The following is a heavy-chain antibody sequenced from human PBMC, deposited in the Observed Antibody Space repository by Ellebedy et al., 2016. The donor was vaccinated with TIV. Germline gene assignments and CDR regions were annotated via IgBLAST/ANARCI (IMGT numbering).Heavy chain of an antibody. D-gene: IGHD3-10*01. CDR3: ARNPDSGMGGYYYGMDV. J-gene: IGHJ6*02. CDR1: GGTFSSYA. Sequence: AASVKVSCKASGGTFSSYAISWVRQAPGQGLEWMGRIIPILGIANYAQKFQGRVTITRDTSASTAYMELSSLRSEDTAVYYCARNPDSGMGGYYYGMDVWGQGTTVTVSS. CDR2: IIPILGIA. V-gene: IGHV1-69*04.